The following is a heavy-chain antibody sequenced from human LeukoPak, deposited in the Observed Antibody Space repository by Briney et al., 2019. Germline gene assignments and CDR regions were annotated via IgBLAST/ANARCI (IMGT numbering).Heavy chain of an antibody. CDR1: GFTFSNYA. CDR3: ARDESEYSGSYFD. Sequence: GGSLRLSCAASGFTFSNYAMNWVRQAPGKGLEWVSSISSSSSYIYYADSVKGRFTISRDNAKNSLYLQMNSLRAEDTAVYYCARDESEYSGSYFDWGQGTLVTVSS. CDR2: ISSSSSYI. D-gene: IGHD1-26*01. V-gene: IGHV3-21*01. J-gene: IGHJ4*02.